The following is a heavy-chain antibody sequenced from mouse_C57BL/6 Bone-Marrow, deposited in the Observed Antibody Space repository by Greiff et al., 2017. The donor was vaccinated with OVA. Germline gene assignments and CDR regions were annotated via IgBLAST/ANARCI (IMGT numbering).Heavy chain of an antibody. V-gene: IGHV5-12*01. CDR2: ISNGGGST. CDR3: ARPFLYYDYGGEFAY. J-gene: IGHJ3*01. CDR1: GFTFSDYY. Sequence: EVQGVESGGGLVQPGGSLKLSCAASGFTFSDYYMYWVRQTPEKRLEWVAYISNGGGSTYYPDTVKGRFTISRDNAKNTLYLQMSRLKSEDTAMYYCARPFLYYDYGGEFAYWGQGTLVTVSA. D-gene: IGHD2-4*01.